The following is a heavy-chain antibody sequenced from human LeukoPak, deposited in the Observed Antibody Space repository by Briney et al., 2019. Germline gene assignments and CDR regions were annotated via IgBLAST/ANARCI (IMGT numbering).Heavy chain of an antibody. J-gene: IGHJ3*02. V-gene: IGHV4-59*01. Sequence: PSETLSLTCAVSGGSISNYYWSWIRQSPEKGLEWIGYIYYSGHTNYNPSLKSRVTMSVDTSKNQFSLKVTSVTAADTAVYYCARDVYCSGGSCRLYAFDIWGQGTMVTVSS. CDR3: ARDVYCSGGSCRLYAFDI. CDR1: GGSISNYY. CDR2: IYYSGHT. D-gene: IGHD2-15*01.